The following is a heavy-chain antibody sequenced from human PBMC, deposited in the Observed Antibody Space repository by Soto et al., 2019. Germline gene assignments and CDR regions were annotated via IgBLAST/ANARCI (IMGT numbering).Heavy chain of an antibody. CDR1: GFTFSSYA. CDR2: ISGSGGST. Sequence: EVQLLESGGGLVQPGGSLRLSCAASGFTFSSYAMSWVRQAPGKGLEWVSAISGSGGSTYYADSVKGRFTISRDNSKNTLYLQMNSLRAEDTAVYYCAKGVGIQLWSPPTYYFDYWGQGTLVTVSS. CDR3: AKGVGIQLWSPPTYYFDY. D-gene: IGHD5-18*01. J-gene: IGHJ4*02. V-gene: IGHV3-23*01.